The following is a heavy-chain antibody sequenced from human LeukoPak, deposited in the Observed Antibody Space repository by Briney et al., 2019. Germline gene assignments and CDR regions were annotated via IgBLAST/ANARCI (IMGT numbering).Heavy chain of an antibody. V-gene: IGHV3-33*01. CDR2: IWHDGSNK. J-gene: IGHJ6*02. CDR3: ARDCYYGSGSYCSGYGMDV. Sequence: GGSLRLSCAASGFTFSSYAMHWVRQAPGKGLEWVAVIWHDGSNKYFAESVKGRFTISRDNSKNTLYLQMNSLRAEDTAVYYCARDCYYGSGSYCSGYGMDVWGQGTTVTVSS. CDR1: GFTFSSYA. D-gene: IGHD3-10*01.